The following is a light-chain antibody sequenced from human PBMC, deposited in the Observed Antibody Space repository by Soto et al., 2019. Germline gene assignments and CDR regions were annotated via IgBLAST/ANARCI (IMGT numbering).Light chain of an antibody. Sequence: DTVITHSPYSLDVSLXERATINLKSSQPVLYSSGNPTYLAWYQQXPGHPPXLXXYGASTRESGVPDRCSASGSGTDFTLTISSRQAEDVAVYYCQQYYNSPPTFGGGTKVDIK. J-gene: IGKJ4*02. V-gene: IGKV4-1*01. CDR2: GAS. CDR3: QQYYNSPPT. CDR1: QPVLYSSGNPTY.